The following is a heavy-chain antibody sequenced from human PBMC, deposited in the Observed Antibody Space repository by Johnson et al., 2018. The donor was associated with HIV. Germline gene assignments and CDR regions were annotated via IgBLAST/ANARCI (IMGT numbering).Heavy chain of an antibody. V-gene: IGHV3-9*01. D-gene: IGHD1-26*01. CDR1: GFTFSRYA. J-gene: IGHJ3*01. Sequence: VQLVESGGGVVQPGRSLRLSCAASGFTFSRYAMHWVRQAPGKGLEWVSGISWNSGSIGYADSVKGRFTISRDNAKNSLYLQMNSLGVEDTAVYYCARDSESGGGSSSWGQGTMVTVSS. CDR3: ARDSESGGGSSS. CDR2: ISWNSGSI.